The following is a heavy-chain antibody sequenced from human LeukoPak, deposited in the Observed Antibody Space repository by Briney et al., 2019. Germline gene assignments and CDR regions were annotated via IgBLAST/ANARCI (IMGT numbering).Heavy chain of an antibody. CDR1: GFPFSSYG. V-gene: IGHV3-30*03. D-gene: IGHD5-18*01. Sequence: GGSLRLSCAASGFPFSSYGMHWVRQAPGKGLEWVAVTSYDGNSKYCVDSVKGRFTISRDNTRNTLFLQMNSLRPEDTAVYYCVRGRISYGHMIDYWGQGTLVAVSS. CDR2: TSYDGNSK. CDR3: VRGRISYGHMIDY. J-gene: IGHJ4*02.